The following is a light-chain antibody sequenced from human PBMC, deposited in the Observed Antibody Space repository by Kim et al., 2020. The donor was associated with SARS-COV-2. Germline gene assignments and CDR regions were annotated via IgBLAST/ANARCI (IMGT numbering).Light chain of an antibody. CDR1: SSNIGAVYD. Sequence: QSVLTQPPSVSGAPGQRVTISCTGSSSNIGAVYDVHWYQQLPGTAPKLLIYGNSNRPSGVPDRFSGSKSGTSTSLAITGHQAEDEAGYYCQSYDSSLSGSVVFGGGTKLTDL. J-gene: IGLJ2*01. CDR3: QSYDSSLSGSVV. V-gene: IGLV1-40*01. CDR2: GNS.